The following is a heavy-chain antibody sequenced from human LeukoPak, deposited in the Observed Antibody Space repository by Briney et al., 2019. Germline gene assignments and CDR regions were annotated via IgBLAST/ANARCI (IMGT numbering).Heavy chain of an antibody. J-gene: IGHJ6*03. Sequence: ASVKVSCKASGYTFTSCDINWVRQATGQGLEWIGWMNPNSGNTGYAQKFQGRVTITRNTSISTAYMELSSLRSEDTAVYYCARADEGSSWYVLGLSSYYYYMDVWGKGTTVTVSS. CDR1: GYTFTSCD. V-gene: IGHV1-8*03. D-gene: IGHD6-13*01. CDR3: ARADEGSSWYVLGLSSYYYYMDV. CDR2: MNPNSGNT.